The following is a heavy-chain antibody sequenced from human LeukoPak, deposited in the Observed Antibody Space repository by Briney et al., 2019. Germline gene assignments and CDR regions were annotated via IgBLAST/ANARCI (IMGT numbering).Heavy chain of an antibody. CDR3: ARVYYNGLATSGAFDY. V-gene: IGHV3-21*01. D-gene: IGHD3-10*01. CDR1: GFTFSSYS. Sequence: QPGGSLRLSCAASGFTFSSYSMNWVRQAPGKGPEWVSSISSSSSYIYYADSVKGRFTISRDNAKNSLYLQMNSLRAEDTAVYYCARVYYNGLATSGAFDYWGQGTLVTVSS. CDR2: ISSSSSYI. J-gene: IGHJ4*02.